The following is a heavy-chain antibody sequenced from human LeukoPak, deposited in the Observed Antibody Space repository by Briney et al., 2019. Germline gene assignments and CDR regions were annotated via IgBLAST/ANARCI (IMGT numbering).Heavy chain of an antibody. V-gene: IGHV4-30-4*01. CDR1: GGSISSGDYY. Sequence: SQTLSLTCTVSGGSISSGDYYWSWLRQPPGKGLEWIGYIYYSGSTYYNPSLKSRVTISVDTSKNQFSLKLSSVTAADTAVYYCARDSLYCSSTSCYYYYGMDVWGQGTTVTVSS. CDR2: IYYSGST. D-gene: IGHD2-2*01. J-gene: IGHJ6*02. CDR3: ARDSLYCSSTSCYYYYGMDV.